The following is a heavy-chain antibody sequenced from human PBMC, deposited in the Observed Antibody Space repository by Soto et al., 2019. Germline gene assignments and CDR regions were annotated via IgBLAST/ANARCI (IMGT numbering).Heavy chain of an antibody. D-gene: IGHD3-9*01. CDR2: ISWNSGSI. CDR3: APAPPPYYDILAGSPHSSGY. CDR1: GFTFDDYA. J-gene: IGHJ4*02. V-gene: IGHV3-9*03. Sequence: GGSLRLSCAASGFTFDDYAMHWVRQAPGKGLEWVSGISWNSGSIGYADSVKGRFTISRDNAKNSLYLQMNSLRAEDMALYYCAPAPPPYYDILAGSPHSSGYWGQGTLVTVSS.